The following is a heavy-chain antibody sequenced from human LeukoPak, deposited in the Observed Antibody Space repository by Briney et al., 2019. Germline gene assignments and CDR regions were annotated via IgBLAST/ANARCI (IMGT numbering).Heavy chain of an antibody. J-gene: IGHJ4*02. CDR1: GYTFTSYY. Sequence: ASVKVSCKASGYTFTSYYMHWVRQAPGQGLEWMGIINPSGGSTSYAQKFQGRVTMTRDMSTSTVHMELSSLRSEDTAVYYCARGSRYYYDSSGYYYHYWGQGTLVTVSS. D-gene: IGHD3-22*01. CDR3: ARGSRYYYDSSGYYYHY. CDR2: INPSGGST. V-gene: IGHV1-46*01.